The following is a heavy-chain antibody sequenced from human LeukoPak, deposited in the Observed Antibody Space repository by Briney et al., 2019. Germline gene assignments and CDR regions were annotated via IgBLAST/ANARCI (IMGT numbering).Heavy chain of an antibody. CDR2: IFPGDSDT. V-gene: IGHV5-51*01. Sequence: GESLKISCKSSGYGFTTYWIGWVRQMPGKGLEWVGIIFPGDSDTIYSPSLQGQVTISADYSINTAYLHWSSLRASDTAIYYCARLNTNVPDYWGQGTLVTVSS. CDR3: ARLNTNVPDY. J-gene: IGHJ4*02. CDR1: GYGFTTYW. D-gene: IGHD2-8*01.